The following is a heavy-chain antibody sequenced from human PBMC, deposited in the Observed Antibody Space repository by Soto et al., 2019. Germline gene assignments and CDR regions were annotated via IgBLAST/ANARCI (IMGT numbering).Heavy chain of an antibody. Sequence: GGSLRLACAASGFSFNSYGMHWVRQAPGKGLEWVGIVWFDGSKEYYADSVRGRLTISRDNSKNTLFLQVNNLRAEDTAVYYCARDRGEYYYMDVWGEGTAVTVSS. D-gene: IGHD3-10*01. CDR1: GFSFNSYG. V-gene: IGHV3-33*01. CDR3: ARDRGEYYYMDV. J-gene: IGHJ6*03. CDR2: VWFDGSKE.